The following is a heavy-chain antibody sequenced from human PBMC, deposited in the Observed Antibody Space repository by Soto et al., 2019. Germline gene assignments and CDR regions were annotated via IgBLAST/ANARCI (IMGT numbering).Heavy chain of an antibody. V-gene: IGHV1-18*01. J-gene: IGHJ4*02. CDR2: ISAYNGNT. CDR3: ASASGGYCSGGSCYSGDY. Sequence: QVQLVQSGAEVKKPGASVKVSCKASDYTFTSYGISWVRQAPGQGLEWMGWISAYNGNTNYAQKLHGRVTMTTGTATSTADMELRSLRSDDTAVYYCASASGGYCSGGSCYSGDYWGQGTLVTVSS. CDR1: DYTFTSYG. D-gene: IGHD2-15*01.